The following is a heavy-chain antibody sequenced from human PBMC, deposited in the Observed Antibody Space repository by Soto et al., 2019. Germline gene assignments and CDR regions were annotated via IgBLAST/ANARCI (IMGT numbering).Heavy chain of an antibody. Sequence: QVQLVESGGGVVQPGRSRRLSVGAPGSIIGGLVWNWVGRAPGKGLEWVAVIAYDGSNRWYADSAKGRFTISRDNSKNTVYLQMSSLRGEDTAVYYCARDLQAGTDNVNWFAPWGQGTLVTVSS. V-gene: IGHV3-30*03. CDR2: IAYDGSNR. CDR1: GSIIGGLV. D-gene: IGHD1-1*01. CDR3: ARDLQAGTDNVNWFAP. J-gene: IGHJ5*02.